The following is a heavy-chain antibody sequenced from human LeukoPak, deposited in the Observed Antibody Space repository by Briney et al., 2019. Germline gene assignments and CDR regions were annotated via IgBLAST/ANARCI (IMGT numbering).Heavy chain of an antibody. D-gene: IGHD3-10*01. V-gene: IGHV4-61*02. Sequence: PPETLSLTCIVSGGSISSGSYYWSWIRQPAGKGLEWIGRIDTSGSTNYNPSLKSRVTISVDTSKDQFSLKLSSVTAADTAVYYCARDAPMVRGVNRPYYYYMDVWGKGTTVTISS. CDR2: IDTSGST. J-gene: IGHJ6*03. CDR3: ARDAPMVRGVNRPYYYYMDV. CDR1: GGSISSGSYY.